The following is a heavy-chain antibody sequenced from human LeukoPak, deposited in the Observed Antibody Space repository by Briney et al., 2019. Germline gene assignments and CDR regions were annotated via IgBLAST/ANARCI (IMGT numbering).Heavy chain of an antibody. CDR2: IYPGDSDT. CDR3: ARGYDILTGNYNWFDP. V-gene: IGHV5-51*01. Sequence: GESLKISCKGSGYSFTSYWIGWVRQMPGKGLEWMGIIYPGDSDTRYSPSFQGQVTISADKSISTAYLQWSSLKASDTATYYCARGYDILTGNYNWFDPWGQGTLVTVSS. CDR1: GYSFTSYW. J-gene: IGHJ5*02. D-gene: IGHD3-9*01.